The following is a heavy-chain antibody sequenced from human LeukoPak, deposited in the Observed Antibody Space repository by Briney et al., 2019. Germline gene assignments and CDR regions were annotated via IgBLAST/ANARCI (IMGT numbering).Heavy chain of an antibody. D-gene: IGHD3-22*01. V-gene: IGHV3-30*04. CDR3: ASSDSSGYNLNY. Sequence: GGSLRLSCAASGFTFSSYAMHWVRQAPGEGLEWVAVISYDGSNKYYADSVKGRFTISRDNSKNTLYLQMNSLRAEDTAVYYCASSDSSGYNLNYWGQGTLVTVSS. J-gene: IGHJ4*02. CDR2: ISYDGSNK. CDR1: GFTFSSYA.